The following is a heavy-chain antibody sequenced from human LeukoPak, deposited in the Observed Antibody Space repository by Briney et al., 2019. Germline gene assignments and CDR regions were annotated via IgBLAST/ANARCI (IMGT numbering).Heavy chain of an antibody. V-gene: IGHV5-51*01. CDR2: IYPGDSDT. D-gene: IGHD2-2*01. CDR1: GYSVSRYI. Sequence: LKVFCGGSGYSVSRYIIGCVRQMTEKGLEWMGIIYPGDSDTRYSPSFQGQVTISADKSISTAYLQWSSLKASDTAMYYCARQGSSTNYYYMDVWGKGTTVTVSS. J-gene: IGHJ6*03. CDR3: ARQGSSTNYYYMDV.